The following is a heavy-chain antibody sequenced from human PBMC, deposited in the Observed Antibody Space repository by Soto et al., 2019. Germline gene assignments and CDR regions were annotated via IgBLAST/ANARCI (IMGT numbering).Heavy chain of an antibody. V-gene: IGHV3-23*01. CDR2: ISGSGDNT. D-gene: IGHD3-16*01. CDR1: GFTFSNYV. Sequence: EVHLLDSGGGLVQPGGSLRLSCAASGFTFSNYVMSWVRQAPGKGLEWVSSISGSGDNTYYADSVKGRCTISRDNSKTTPFLQMNSLRAEDKAVYYCAKLPLVLALGLDYWGQGNLVTVSS. CDR3: AKLPLVLALGLDY. J-gene: IGHJ4*02.